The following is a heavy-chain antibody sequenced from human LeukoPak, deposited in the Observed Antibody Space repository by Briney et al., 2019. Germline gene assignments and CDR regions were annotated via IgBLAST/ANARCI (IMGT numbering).Heavy chain of an antibody. CDR2: IDPSDSYT. J-gene: IGHJ4*02. CDR3: ARQTRDCSSTSCHSPPGY. V-gene: IGHV5-10-1*01. D-gene: IGHD2-2*01. Sequence: GESLKISCKGSGYSFTSYWISWVRQMPGKGLEWMGRIDPSDSYTNYSPSFQGHVTISADKSISTAYLQWSSLKASDTAMYYCARQTRDCSSTSCHSPPGYWGQGTLVTVSS. CDR1: GYSFTSYW.